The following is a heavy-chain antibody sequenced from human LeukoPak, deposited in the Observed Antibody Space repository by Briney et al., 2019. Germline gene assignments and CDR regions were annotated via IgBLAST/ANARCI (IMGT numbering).Heavy chain of an antibody. CDR3: AKEWEWLAFVYFDY. CDR2: ISGSGGST. Sequence: GGFLRLSCAASGFTFSSYAMSWVRQAPGKGLEWVSAISGSGGSTHYADSVKGRFTISRDNSKNTLYLQMNNLRAEDTAVYYCAKEWEWLAFVYFDYWGQGTLVTVSS. J-gene: IGHJ4*02. CDR1: GFTFSSYA. D-gene: IGHD6-19*01. V-gene: IGHV3-23*01.